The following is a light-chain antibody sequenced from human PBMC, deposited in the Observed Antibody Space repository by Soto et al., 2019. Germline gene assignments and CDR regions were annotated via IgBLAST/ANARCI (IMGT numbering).Light chain of an antibody. CDR2: DVS. V-gene: IGLV2-14*01. J-gene: IGLJ1*01. Sequence: QSALTQPASVSGSPGQSITISCTGTRSDVGGYNYVSWYQQHPGKAPKLMIYDVSNRPSGVSNSFPGSQSGNTASLTISGLQAEDEAAYYCSSYTSSSTLLYVFGTGTKVTVL. CDR1: RSDVGGYNY. CDR3: SSYTSSSTLLYV.